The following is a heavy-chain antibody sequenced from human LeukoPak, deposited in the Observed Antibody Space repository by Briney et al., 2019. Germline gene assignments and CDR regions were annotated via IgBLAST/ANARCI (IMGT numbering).Heavy chain of an antibody. CDR2: ISYDGRNK. CDR1: GSTFNNYG. Sequence: GKSLRLSCAASGSTFNNYGMHWVRQAPGKGLEWVAVISYDGRNKHYPDSVKGRFTISRDISTDTLWLQMDSLRTEDTAVYYCAKGPLRGTAAAIDYWGQGTLVTVSS. D-gene: IGHD2-2*01. CDR3: AKGPLRGTAAAIDY. J-gene: IGHJ4*02. V-gene: IGHV3-30*18.